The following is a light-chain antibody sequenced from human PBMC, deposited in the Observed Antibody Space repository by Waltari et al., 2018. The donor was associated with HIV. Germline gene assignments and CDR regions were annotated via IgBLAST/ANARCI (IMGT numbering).Light chain of an antibody. CDR2: AGT. V-gene: IGLV3-25*03. CDR1: ALAKQH. Sequence: SYELTPPPSVSVSPDQTPTITCPGDALAKQHSYLYQQKAGQAPVLVIFAGTERPSGIPERFSGTRSETTVTLTITGVQAEDEADYYCESADSTGSYYVFGRGTRLTVL. J-gene: IGLJ2*01. CDR3: ESADSTGSYYV.